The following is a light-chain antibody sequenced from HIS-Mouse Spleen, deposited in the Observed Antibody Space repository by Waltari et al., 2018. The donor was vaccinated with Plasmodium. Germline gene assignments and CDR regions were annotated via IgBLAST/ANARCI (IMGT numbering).Light chain of an antibody. CDR3: QRSYSTWT. V-gene: IGKV1-39*01. CDR2: AAS. J-gene: IGKJ1*01. CDR1: PSISSY. Sequence: DIQMTQSPSSLSASVGDRVTITCRASPSISSYLNWYQQKPGKAPKLLIYAASSLQSGVPSRFSGRGSGTDFTLTISRLQPEYFATYYCQRSYSTWTFGQGTKVEIK.